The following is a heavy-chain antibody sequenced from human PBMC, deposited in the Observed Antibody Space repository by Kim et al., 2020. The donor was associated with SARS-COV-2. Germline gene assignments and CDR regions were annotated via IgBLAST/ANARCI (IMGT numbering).Heavy chain of an antibody. D-gene: IGHD3-10*01. CDR3: AKGSGSGSYSSAFDI. Sequence: GGSLRLSCAASGFIFGDYAMHWVRQAPGKGLEWVSGISWNSGSIGYADSVKGRFTISRDNAKNSLYLQMNSLRAEDTALYYCAKGSGSGSYSSAFDIWGQGTMVTVSS. J-gene: IGHJ3*02. V-gene: IGHV3-9*01. CDR1: GFIFGDYA. CDR2: ISWNSGSI.